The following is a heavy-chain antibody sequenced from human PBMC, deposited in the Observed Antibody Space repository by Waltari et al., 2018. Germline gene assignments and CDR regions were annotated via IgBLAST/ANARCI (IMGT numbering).Heavy chain of an antibody. CDR3: ARGGGTSSKPQYFDS. CDR2: INTHTANP. J-gene: IGHJ4*02. D-gene: IGHD1-26*01. Sequence: QVQLVQSGSELKKPGASVKVSCKASGYIFTTYGINWVRQAPGQGLEWMGCINTHTANPTDVEGVTGRFVVSLDNAVSTAYLQISSLKAEDSVIYYCARGGGTSSKPQYFDSWGQGTRVTVSS. V-gene: IGHV7-4-1*02. CDR1: GYIFTTYG.